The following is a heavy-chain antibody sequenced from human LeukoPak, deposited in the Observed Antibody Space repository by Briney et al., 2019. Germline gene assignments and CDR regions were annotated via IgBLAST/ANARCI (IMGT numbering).Heavy chain of an antibody. V-gene: IGHV4-61*02. CDR3: ARDFLLPVSYYYYYYMDV. Sequence: SETLSLTCTVSGGSISSSSYYWSWIRQPAGKGLEWIGRIYTSGSTNYNPSLKSRVTISVDTSKNQFSLKLSSVTAADTAVYYCARDFLLPVSYYYYYYMDVWGKGTTVTVSS. CDR1: GGSISSSSYY. D-gene: IGHD5/OR15-5a*01. CDR2: IYTSGST. J-gene: IGHJ6*03.